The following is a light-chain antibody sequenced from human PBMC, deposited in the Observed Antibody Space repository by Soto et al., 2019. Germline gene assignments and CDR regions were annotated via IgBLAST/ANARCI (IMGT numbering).Light chain of an antibody. CDR2: AAS. CDR1: QTISSL. Sequence: DIQMTQSPSSLSASVGDRVTITCRASQTISSLLNWYQQKPGKAPKLLIHAASGLQSGVPSRFSGSGSGTDFSLTISSLQPEDFAIYYCQQSFSNPPTFGGGTKVEVK. CDR3: QQSFSNPPT. J-gene: IGKJ4*01. V-gene: IGKV1-39*01.